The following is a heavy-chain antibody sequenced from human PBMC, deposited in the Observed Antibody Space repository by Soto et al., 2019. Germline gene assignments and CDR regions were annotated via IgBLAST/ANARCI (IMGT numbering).Heavy chain of an antibody. Sequence: QVQLVESGGGLVKPGGSLRLSCAASGFTFSDYYMSWIRQAPGKGLEWVSYISSSSSYTNYADSVKGRFTISRDNAKNSLYLQMNSLRAEDTAVYYCAREGQGYFDWLSPGAGMDVWGQGTTVTVSS. J-gene: IGHJ6*02. D-gene: IGHD3-9*01. V-gene: IGHV3-11*05. CDR1: GFTFSDYY. CDR3: AREGQGYFDWLSPGAGMDV. CDR2: ISSSSSYT.